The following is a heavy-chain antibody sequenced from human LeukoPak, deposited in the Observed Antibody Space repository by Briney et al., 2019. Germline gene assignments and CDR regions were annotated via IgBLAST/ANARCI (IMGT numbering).Heavy chain of an antibody. CDR3: ARDQKGYCSSTSCKKGAFDI. CDR2: INPNSGGT. CDR1: GYTFTGYY. V-gene: IGHV1-2*02. D-gene: IGHD2-2*01. Sequence: ASVEVSCKASGYTFTGYYMHWVRQAPGQGLEWMGWINPNSGGTNYAQKSQGRVTMTRDTSISTAYMELSRLRSDDTAVYYCARDQKGYCSSTSCKKGAFDIWGQGTMVTVS. J-gene: IGHJ3*02.